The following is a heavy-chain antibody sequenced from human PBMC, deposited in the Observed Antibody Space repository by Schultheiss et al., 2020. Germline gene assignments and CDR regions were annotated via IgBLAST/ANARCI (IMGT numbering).Heavy chain of an antibody. J-gene: IGHJ4*02. CDR2: IYPGDSDT. CDR3: ARQEVATALNWGAFDY. V-gene: IGHV5-51*01. CDR1: GYSFTSYW. D-gene: IGHD5-12*01. Sequence: ESLKISCKGSGYSFTSYWIGWVRQMPGKGLEWMGIIYPGDSDTRYSPSFQGQVTISADKSISTAYLQWSSLKASDTAMYYCARQEVATALNWGAFDYWGQGTLVTVSS.